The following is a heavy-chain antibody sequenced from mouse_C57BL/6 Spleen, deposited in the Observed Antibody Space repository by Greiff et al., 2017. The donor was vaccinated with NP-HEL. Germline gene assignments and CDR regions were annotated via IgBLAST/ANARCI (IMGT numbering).Heavy chain of an antibody. Sequence: VQLQQSGPELVKPGASVKISCKASGYAFSSSWMNWVKQRPGKGLEWIGRIYPGDGDTNYNGKFKGKATLTADKSSSTAYMQLSSLTSEDSAVYFCATNYDYETWCAYWGQGTLVTVSA. CDR2: IYPGDGDT. V-gene: IGHV1-82*01. D-gene: IGHD2-4*01. CDR1: GYAFSSSW. J-gene: IGHJ3*01. CDR3: ATNYDYETWCAY.